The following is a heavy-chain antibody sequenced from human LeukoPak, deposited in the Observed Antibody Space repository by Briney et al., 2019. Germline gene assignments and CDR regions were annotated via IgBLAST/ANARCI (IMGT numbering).Heavy chain of an antibody. Sequence: SETLSLTCAVSGDSISGSYWSWIRQPPGKGLEWIGFLSYSGTTSYNPSLKSRLTISGDTSKNQFSLKLSSVTAADTAVYYCARRDGYNYDAFDIWGQGTMVTVSS. D-gene: IGHD5-24*01. CDR1: GDSISGSY. CDR2: LSYSGTT. J-gene: IGHJ3*02. V-gene: IGHV4-59*08. CDR3: ARRDGYNYDAFDI.